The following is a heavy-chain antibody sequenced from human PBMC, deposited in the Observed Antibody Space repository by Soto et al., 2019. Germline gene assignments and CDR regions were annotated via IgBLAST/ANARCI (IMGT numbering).Heavy chain of an antibody. CDR3: ARDRVELGRYYYYYYGMDV. Sequence: PSETLSLTCTVSGGSISSGGYYWSWIRQHPGKGLEWIGYIYYSGSTYYNPSLKSRVTISVDTSKNQFSLKLSSVTAADTAVYYCARDRVELGRYYYYYYGMDVWGQGTTVTV. D-gene: IGHD1-26*01. CDR1: GGSISSGGYY. V-gene: IGHV4-31*03. CDR2: IYYSGST. J-gene: IGHJ6*02.